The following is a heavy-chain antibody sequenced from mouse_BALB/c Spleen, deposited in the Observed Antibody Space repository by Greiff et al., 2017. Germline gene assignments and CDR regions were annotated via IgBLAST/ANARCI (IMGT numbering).Heavy chain of an antibody. CDR1: GFNIKDYY. J-gene: IGHJ3*01. CDR3: NLLHYYDHGWFAY. CDR2: IDPENGDT. V-gene: IGHV14-4*02. Sequence: EVKLVESGAELVRSGASVKLSCTASGFNIKDYYMHWVKQRPEQGLEWIGWIDPENGDTEYAPKFQGKATMTADTSSNTAYLQLSSLTSEDTAVYYCNLLHYYDHGWFAYWGQGTLVTVSA. D-gene: IGHD1-2*01.